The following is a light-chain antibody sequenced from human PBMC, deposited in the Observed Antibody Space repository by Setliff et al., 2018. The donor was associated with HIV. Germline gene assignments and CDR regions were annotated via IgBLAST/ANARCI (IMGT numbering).Light chain of an antibody. CDR1: SSDVGGYKP. J-gene: IGLJ1*01. CDR3: SSYTSSSTYV. V-gene: IGLV2-14*01. CDR2: EVS. Sequence: QSVLTQPASVSGSPGQSITISCTGTSSDVGGYKPVSWYQQHPGKAPKLMIYEVSNRPSGVSNRFSGSKSGNTASLTISGLQAEDEAYYYCSSYTSSSTYVFGTGTKVTVL.